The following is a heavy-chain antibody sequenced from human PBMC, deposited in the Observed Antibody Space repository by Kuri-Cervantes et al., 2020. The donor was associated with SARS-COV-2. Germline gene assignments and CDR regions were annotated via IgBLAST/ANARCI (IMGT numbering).Heavy chain of an antibody. Sequence: ASVKVSCKASGYTFTSYYMHWVRQAPGQGLEWMGIINPSGGSTSYAQEFQGRVTMTTDTSTSTAYMELRSLRSDDTAVYYCARGKGATGSSSSGDAFDIWGQGTMVTVSS. V-gene: IGHV1-46*01. CDR3: ARGKGATGSSSSGDAFDI. J-gene: IGHJ3*02. CDR1: GYTFTSYY. D-gene: IGHD6-6*01. CDR2: INPSGGST.